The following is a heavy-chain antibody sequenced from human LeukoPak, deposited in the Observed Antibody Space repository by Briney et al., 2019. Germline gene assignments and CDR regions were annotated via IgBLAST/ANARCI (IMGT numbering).Heavy chain of an antibody. CDR3: ARGYCYDSSGYDDAFDI. V-gene: IGHV6-1*01. CDR2: TYYRSKWYN. CDR1: GDSVSSNSAA. J-gene: IGHJ3*02. D-gene: IGHD3-22*01. Sequence: SQTLSLTCAISGDSVSSNSAAWNWIRQSPSRGLEWLGRTYYRSKWYNDYAVSVKSRITINPDTSKNQFSLQLNSVTPEDTAVYYCARGYCYDSSGYDDAFDIWGQGTMVTVSS.